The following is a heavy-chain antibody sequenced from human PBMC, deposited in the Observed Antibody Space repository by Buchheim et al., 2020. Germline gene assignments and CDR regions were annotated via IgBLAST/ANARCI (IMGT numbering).Heavy chain of an antibody. CDR1: GGSISSYY. CDR3: ARYKDLKSVVTRWFDP. CDR2: IYYSGST. V-gene: IGHV4-59*01. D-gene: IGHD3-22*01. J-gene: IGHJ5*02. Sequence: QVQLQESGPGLVKPSETLSLTCTVSGGSISSYYWSWIRQPPGKGLEWIGYIYYSGSTNYNPSLKSRVTISVDTSKNQFSLKLSSVTAADTAVYYCARYKDLKSVVTRWFDPWGQGTL.